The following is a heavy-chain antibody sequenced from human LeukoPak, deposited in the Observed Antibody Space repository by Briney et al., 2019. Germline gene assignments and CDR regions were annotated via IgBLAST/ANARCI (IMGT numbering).Heavy chain of an antibody. CDR2: INGDGGST. J-gene: IGHJ4*02. CDR1: GITFRSYA. D-gene: IGHD3-10*01. V-gene: IGHV3-23*01. Sequence: GGSLRLSCAASGITFRSYAMSWVRQARGKGLEWVSAINGDGGSTYYADSVKGRFTISRDNSNNTLFLQMNSLRVEDTAVYYCAKWGAQSGSYRVVDCWGRGTLVTVSS. CDR3: AKWGAQSGSYRVVDC.